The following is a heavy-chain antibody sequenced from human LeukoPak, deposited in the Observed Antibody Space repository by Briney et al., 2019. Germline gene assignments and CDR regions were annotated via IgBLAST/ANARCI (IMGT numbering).Heavy chain of an antibody. J-gene: IGHJ4*02. Sequence: SETLSLTCAVYGGSFSGYYWSWLRQPPGKGLEWIGEINHSGSTNYNPSLKSRVTISVDTSKNQFSLKLSSVTAADTAVYYCARQWTLWFGELFFDYWGQGTLVTVSS. V-gene: IGHV4-34*01. CDR1: GGSFSGYY. CDR2: INHSGST. D-gene: IGHD3-10*01. CDR3: ARQWTLWFGELFFDY.